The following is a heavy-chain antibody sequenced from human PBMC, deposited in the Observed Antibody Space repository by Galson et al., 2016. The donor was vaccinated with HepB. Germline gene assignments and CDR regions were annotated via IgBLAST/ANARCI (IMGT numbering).Heavy chain of an antibody. D-gene: IGHD4-11*01. CDR3: ARDDWDYSNSY. V-gene: IGHV3-7*03. CDR1: GFTFRNYW. Sequence: SLRLSCATSGFTFRNYWMSWVRQAPGKGLEWVANIRPDGNQIFYVDSVRGRFTVSRDNAQNTLYLQMNSLRADDTAVYYCARDDWDYSNSYWGQGTLVTVSS. J-gene: IGHJ4*02. CDR2: IRPDGNQI.